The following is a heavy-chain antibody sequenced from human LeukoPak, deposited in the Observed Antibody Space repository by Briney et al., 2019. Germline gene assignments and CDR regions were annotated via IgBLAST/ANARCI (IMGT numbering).Heavy chain of an antibody. CDR2: IYYSGST. D-gene: IGHD6-13*01. V-gene: IGHV4-59*08. CDR3: ARHGIVDSSRKYHFDY. CDR1: GGSLSNYF. J-gene: IGHJ4*02. Sequence: PSETLSLTCTVSGGSLSNYFWSWIRQPPGKGLEWIGYIYYSGSTNYNPSLKSRVTISVDTSKSQFSLELSSVTAADTAVYYCARHGIVDSSRKYHFDYWGQGTLVTVSS.